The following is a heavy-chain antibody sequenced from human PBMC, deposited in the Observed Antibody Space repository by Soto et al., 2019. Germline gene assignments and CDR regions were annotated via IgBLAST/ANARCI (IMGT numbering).Heavy chain of an antibody. CDR2: IYYSGST. D-gene: IGHD3-10*01. CDR3: ARHRASTYYYGSGSYFV. J-gene: IGHJ4*02. Sequence: SETLSLTCTVSGGSISSSSYYWGWIRQPPGKELEWIGSIYYSGSTYYNPSLKSRVTISVDTSKNQFSLKLSSVTAADTAVYYCARHRASTYYYGSGSYFVWGQGTLVTVSS. CDR1: GGSISSSSYY. V-gene: IGHV4-39*01.